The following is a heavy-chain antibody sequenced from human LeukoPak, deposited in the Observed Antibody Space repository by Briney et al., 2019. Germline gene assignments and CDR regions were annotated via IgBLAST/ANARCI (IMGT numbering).Heavy chain of an antibody. CDR2: IYYSGST. J-gene: IGHJ4*02. D-gene: IGHD4-11*01. Sequence: SETLSLTCTVSGASVSSGTYYWSWIRQPPGKGLEWIGFIYYSGSTNYNPSLKSRVTISVDTSKNQFSLKLSSVTAADTAVYYCARMYSNYFDYWGQGTLVTVSS. CDR1: GASVSSGTYY. CDR3: ARMYSNYFDY. V-gene: IGHV4-61*01.